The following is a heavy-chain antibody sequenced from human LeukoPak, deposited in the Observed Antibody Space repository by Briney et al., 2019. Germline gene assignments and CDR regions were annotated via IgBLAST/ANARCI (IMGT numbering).Heavy chain of an antibody. Sequence: GGSLRLSCAVSGFTFSTYSMNRVRQAPGKRLEWVSYISSSSSTIYYADSVKGRFTISRDNAKNSLYLQMNSLRDEDTAVYYCAKDSDYYHSSGYYYAYFQHWGQGTLVTVSS. CDR1: GFTFSTYS. CDR2: ISSSSSTI. CDR3: AKDSDYYHSSGYYYAYFQH. J-gene: IGHJ1*01. D-gene: IGHD3-22*01. V-gene: IGHV3-48*02.